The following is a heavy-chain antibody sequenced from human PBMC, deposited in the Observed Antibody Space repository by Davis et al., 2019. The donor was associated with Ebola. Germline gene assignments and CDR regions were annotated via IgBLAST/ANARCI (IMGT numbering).Heavy chain of an antibody. CDR2: IYNGGST. CDR3: ARDYGAMLGFDY. J-gene: IGHJ4*02. V-gene: IGHV3-66*01. Sequence: GESLKISCAASGFTVSSNYMSWVRQAPGKGLEWVSVIYNGGSTYYADSVKGRFTISRDNSKNTLYLQMNSLRAEDTAVYYCARDYGAMLGFDYWGQGTLVTVSS. CDR1: GFTVSSNY. D-gene: IGHD2-2*01.